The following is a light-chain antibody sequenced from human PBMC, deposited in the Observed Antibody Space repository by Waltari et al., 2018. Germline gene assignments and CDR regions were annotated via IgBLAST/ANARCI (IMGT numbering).Light chain of an antibody. CDR1: TSYVCGYNY. CDR3: SLYAGSNNLGV. J-gene: IGLJ1*01. Sequence: QSALTQPPSASGSPGQSVTISCTGTTSYVCGYNYVSWYQQHPGKAPKLILSEVSKRPSGFPARFSGSKAGNTASLTVSGLQAEDEADYYCSLYAGSNNLGVFGTGTKVTVL. CDR2: EVS. V-gene: IGLV2-8*01.